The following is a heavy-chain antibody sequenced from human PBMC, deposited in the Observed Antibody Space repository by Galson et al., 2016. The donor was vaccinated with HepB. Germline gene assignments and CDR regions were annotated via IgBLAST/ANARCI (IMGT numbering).Heavy chain of an antibody. Sequence: SLRLSCAASGFTFDNWWMMWVRQAPGKGLEWVADIKTDGSAQAYVDSVRGRFTISRDNAKNSLYLQLTSLRAEDSAVYYCARGTRGADYWGQGTLVTVSS. CDR1: GFTFDNWW. CDR2: IKTDGSAQ. V-gene: IGHV3-7*01. D-gene: IGHD1-26*01. J-gene: IGHJ4*02. CDR3: ARGTRGADY.